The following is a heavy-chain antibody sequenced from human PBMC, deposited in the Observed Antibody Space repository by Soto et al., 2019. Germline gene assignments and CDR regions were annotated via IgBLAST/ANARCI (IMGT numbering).Heavy chain of an antibody. J-gene: IGHJ2*01. CDR1: GGTFSSYT. Sequence: QVRLVQSGAEVKKPGSSVTVSCKASGGTFSSYTISWVRQAPGQGLEWMGGIIPIFGTANYAQKFQGRVTITADESPSTAYMELSSLRSEDTAVYYCARGNHRWLQLWYFDLWGRGTLVTVSS. D-gene: IGHD5-12*01. CDR2: IIPIFGTA. V-gene: IGHV1-69*12. CDR3: ARGNHRWLQLWYFDL.